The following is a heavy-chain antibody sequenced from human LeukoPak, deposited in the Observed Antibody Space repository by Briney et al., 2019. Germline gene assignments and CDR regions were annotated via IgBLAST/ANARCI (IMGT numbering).Heavy chain of an antibody. CDR2: VIPIFGTA. V-gene: IGHV1-69*05. Sequence: ASVKVSCKASGGTFSSYAISWVRQAPGQGLEWMGGVIPIFGTANYAQKFQGRVTITRDTSASTAYMELSGLRSEDTAVYYCARGVYCSGGSCYPIDYWGQGTLVTVSS. J-gene: IGHJ4*02. CDR1: GGTFSSYA. D-gene: IGHD2-15*01. CDR3: ARGVYCSGGSCYPIDY.